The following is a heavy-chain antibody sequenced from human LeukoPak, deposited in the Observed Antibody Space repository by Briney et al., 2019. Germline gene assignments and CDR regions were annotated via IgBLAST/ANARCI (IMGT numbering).Heavy chain of an antibody. D-gene: IGHD3-10*01. CDR1: GFSISSGYY. CDR2: IYHTGST. J-gene: IGHJ2*01. V-gene: IGHV4-38-2*02. Sequence: PSETLSLTCTVSGFSISSGYYWGWIRQPPGKGLEWIGYIYHTGSTYYNPSLKSRVTISVDTSKNQFSLKLTSVTAADTAVYYCARVGGLLRQYWYFDLWGRGTLVTVSS. CDR3: ARVGGLLRQYWYFDL.